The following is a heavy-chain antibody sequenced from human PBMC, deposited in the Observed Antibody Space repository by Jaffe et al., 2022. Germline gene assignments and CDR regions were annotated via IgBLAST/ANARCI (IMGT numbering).Heavy chain of an antibody. CDR3: AIGTPGIAVAGTGYFQY. Sequence: EVQLLESGGGLVQPGGSLRLSCAASGFTFSNYAMSWVRQAPGKGLEWVSGISGSGENTYYVDSVKGRLTISRDSSKNTLYLQMNSLRAEDTAVYYCAIGTPGIAVAGTGYFQYWGQGTLVTVSS. CDR1: GFTFSNYA. V-gene: IGHV3-23*01. D-gene: IGHD6-19*01. CDR2: ISGSGENT. J-gene: IGHJ1*01.